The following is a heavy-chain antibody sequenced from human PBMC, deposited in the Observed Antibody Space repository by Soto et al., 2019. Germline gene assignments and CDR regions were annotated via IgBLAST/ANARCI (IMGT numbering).Heavy chain of an antibody. CDR1: GFTFSVYA. CDR3: ARPYGGKIGDALDL. CDR2: ISESGGSA. D-gene: IGHD2-15*01. J-gene: IGHJ3*01. V-gene: IGHV3-23*01. Sequence: TGGSLRLSCAASGFTFSVYAMSWVRQVPGKGLEWVSTISESGGSAYYADSVKGRFTISRDNSKNTLYLQMNSLRAEDTAVYYCARPYGGKIGDALDLCGQGTMVT.